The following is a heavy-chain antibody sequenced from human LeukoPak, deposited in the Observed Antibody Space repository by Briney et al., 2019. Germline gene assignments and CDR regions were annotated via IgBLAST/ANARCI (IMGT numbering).Heavy chain of an antibody. J-gene: IGHJ4*02. D-gene: IGHD3-22*01. CDR3: ARVGYYDSSGYYYGLVY. CDR1: GGSISSSNW. V-gene: IGHV4-4*02. CDR2: IYHSGST. Sequence: SETLSLTCAVSGGSISSSNWWSWVRQPPGKGLEWIGEIYHSGSTYYNPSLKSRVTISVDTSKNQFSLKLSSVTAADTAVYYCARVGYYDSSGYYYGLVYWGQGTLVTVSS.